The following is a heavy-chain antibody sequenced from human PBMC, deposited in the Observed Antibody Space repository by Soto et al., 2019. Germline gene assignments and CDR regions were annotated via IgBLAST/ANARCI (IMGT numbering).Heavy chain of an antibody. J-gene: IGHJ4*02. CDR3: AGCGTQRPSEFDN. CDR2: IKQDVSEK. D-gene: IGHD1-26*01. Sequence: GGSLRLSCAASGFTFSSCWMSWVRQAPGKGLEWVANIKQDVSEKYYVDSVKGRFTISRDNAKNALYLQMNSLRAEDTAVYYFAGCGTQRPSEFDNWRQETPLTVSS. V-gene: IGHV3-7*03. CDR1: GFTFSSCW.